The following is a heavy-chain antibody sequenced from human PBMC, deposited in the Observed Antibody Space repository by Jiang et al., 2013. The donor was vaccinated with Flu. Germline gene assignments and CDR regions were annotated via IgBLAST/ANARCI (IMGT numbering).Heavy chain of an antibody. CDR3: ARDLSSGLDY. D-gene: IGHD6-19*01. Sequence: VRQAPGQRLEWMGWINAGNGNTKYSQNFQGRVTITRDTSASTAYMELSSLRSEDTAVYYCARDLSSGLDYWGQGTLVTVSS. J-gene: IGHJ4*02. V-gene: IGHV1-3*01. CDR2: INAGNGNT.